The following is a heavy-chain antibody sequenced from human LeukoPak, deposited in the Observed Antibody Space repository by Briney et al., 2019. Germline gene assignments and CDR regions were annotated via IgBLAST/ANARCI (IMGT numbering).Heavy chain of an antibody. J-gene: IGHJ4*02. V-gene: IGHV1-2*02. CDR3: ARDGYDFWSGYYHY. D-gene: IGHD3-3*01. CDR1: GYTLTGYY. Sequence: ASVKVSCKASGYTLTGYYMHWVRQAPGQGLEWMGWINPNSGGTNYAQKFQGRVTMTRDTSISTAYMELSRLRSDDMAVYYCARDGYDFWSGYYHYWGQGTLVTVSS. CDR2: INPNSGGT.